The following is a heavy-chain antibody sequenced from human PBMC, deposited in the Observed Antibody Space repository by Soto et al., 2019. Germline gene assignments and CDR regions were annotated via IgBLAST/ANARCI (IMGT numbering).Heavy chain of an antibody. CDR1: GFTFSNAW. V-gene: IGHV3-15*01. J-gene: IGHJ4*02. Sequence: GGSLRLSCAASGFTFSNAWMSWVRQAPGKGLEWVGRIKSKTDGGTTDYAAPVKGRFTISRDDSKNTLYLQMNSLKTEDTAVYYCTTDLAVVGSSWYEDFDYWGQGTLVTVSS. D-gene: IGHD6-13*01. CDR3: TTDLAVVGSSWYEDFDY. CDR2: IKSKTDGGTT.